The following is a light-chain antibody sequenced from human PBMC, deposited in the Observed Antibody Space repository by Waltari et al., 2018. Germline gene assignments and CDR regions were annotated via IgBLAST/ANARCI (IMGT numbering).Light chain of an antibody. CDR1: SSTFITST. CDR3: SIWDDSLNGPV. V-gene: IGLV1-44*01. J-gene: IGLJ3*02. CDR2: VNN. Sequence: QSVLTQPPSASGTTGQRVTISCSGGSSTFITSTVIWYQHLPGTAPKPLLYVNNLRPSGVPDRFSGSKSGTSASLAITGLQSEDEASYYCSIWDDSLNGPVFGGGTTLTVL.